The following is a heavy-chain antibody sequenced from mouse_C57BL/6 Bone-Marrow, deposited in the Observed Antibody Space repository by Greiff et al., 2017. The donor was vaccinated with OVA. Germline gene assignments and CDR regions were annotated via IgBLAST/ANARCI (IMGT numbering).Heavy chain of an antibody. Sequence: VQLQQSGPELVKPGASVKISCKASGYAFSSSWMNWVKQRPGKGLEWIGRIYPGDGDTNYNGKFKGKATLTADKSSSTAYMQLSSLTSEDSAVYFCARGTAQAQDAMDYWGQGTSVTVSS. CDR1: GYAFSSSW. J-gene: IGHJ4*01. V-gene: IGHV1-82*01. CDR3: ARGTAQAQDAMDY. CDR2: IYPGDGDT. D-gene: IGHD3-2*02.